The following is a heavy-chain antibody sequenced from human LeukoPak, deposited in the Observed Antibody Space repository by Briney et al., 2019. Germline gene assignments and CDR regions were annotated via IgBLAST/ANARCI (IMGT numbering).Heavy chain of an antibody. Sequence: TGGSLRLSCAASGFTFSSYSMNWVRQAPGKGLEWVSAISSSSSYIYYADSVKGRFTISRDNAKNSLYLQMNSLRAEETAVYYCARRRGSGWGKYAFDIWGQGTMVTVSS. D-gene: IGHD6-19*01. J-gene: IGHJ3*02. CDR1: GFTFSSYS. CDR3: ARRRGSGWGKYAFDI. V-gene: IGHV3-21*01. CDR2: ISSSSSYI.